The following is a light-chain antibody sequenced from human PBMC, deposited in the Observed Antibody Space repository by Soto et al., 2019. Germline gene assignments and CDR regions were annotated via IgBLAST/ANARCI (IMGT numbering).Light chain of an antibody. V-gene: IGKV3-15*01. CDR3: QQYNIWRT. Sequence: EVVLTQSPATVSLSPGERATLSCRASQSVSSYLAWYRQKPGQAPRLLIYGASTRATGIPARFSGSGSGTEFTLTISSLQSEDFAVYCCQQYNIWRTFGEGTKVDI. CDR2: GAS. CDR1: QSVSSY. J-gene: IGKJ1*01.